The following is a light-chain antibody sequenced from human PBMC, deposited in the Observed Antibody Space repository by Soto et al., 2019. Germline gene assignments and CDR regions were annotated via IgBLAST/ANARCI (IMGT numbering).Light chain of an antibody. V-gene: IGKV4-1*01. Sequence: IVMTQSPDSLAVSLGERATINCKSSQNVLYSSNNKDFLAWYQQKPGQPPKLLIYWASTRESGVPDRFSASGAGTDFTLTISSLQAEDVAVYYCQQYYDTPWTFGQGTKVEIK. CDR3: QQYYDTPWT. CDR2: WAS. J-gene: IGKJ1*01. CDR1: QNVLYSSNNKDF.